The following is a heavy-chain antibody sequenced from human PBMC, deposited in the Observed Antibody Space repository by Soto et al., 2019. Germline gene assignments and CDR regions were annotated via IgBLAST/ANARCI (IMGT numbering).Heavy chain of an antibody. CDR3: AKGSTIFGVVVLTYSYYYGMDV. J-gene: IGHJ6*02. V-gene: IGHV3-23*01. D-gene: IGHD3-3*01. CDR1: GFTFSSTA. CDR2: VSGSGGST. Sequence: EVQLLESGGGLVQPGGSLRLSCAASGFTFSSTAMSWVRQAPGKGLEWVSAVSGSGGSTYSADSVKGRFTISRDNSKNTLYLHMSSLRAEDTAVYYCAKGSTIFGVVVLTYSYYYGMDVWGQGTAVTVSS.